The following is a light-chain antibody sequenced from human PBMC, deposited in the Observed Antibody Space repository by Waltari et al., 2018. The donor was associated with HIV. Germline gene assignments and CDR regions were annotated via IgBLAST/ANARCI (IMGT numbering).Light chain of an antibody. CDR1: SGHSSYA. CDR2: LNRDGHH. CDR3: RTWGTGIQEV. J-gene: IGLJ3*02. Sequence: QLVLTQSPSASASLGASVKLTCTLSSGHSSYAIAWHQQQPEKGQGYLMKLNRDGHHSKGDAMSELFSGSSAGAERYLTISSLRSENEADFYCRTWGTGIQEVFGGGTELTVL. V-gene: IGLV4-69*02.